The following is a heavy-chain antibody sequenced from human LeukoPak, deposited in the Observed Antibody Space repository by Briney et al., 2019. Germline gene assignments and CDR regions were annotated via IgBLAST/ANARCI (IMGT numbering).Heavy chain of an antibody. D-gene: IGHD1-26*01. J-gene: IGHJ4*02. Sequence: GGSLRLSCAASGFTFSSYAMSWVRQAPGKGLEWVSAISGSGGSTYYADSVKGRFTISRDNSKNTLYLQINSLRAEDTAVYYCATLGGSYYGFDYWGQGTLVTVSS. CDR2: ISGSGGST. V-gene: IGHV3-23*01. CDR1: GFTFSSYA. CDR3: ATLGGSYYGFDY.